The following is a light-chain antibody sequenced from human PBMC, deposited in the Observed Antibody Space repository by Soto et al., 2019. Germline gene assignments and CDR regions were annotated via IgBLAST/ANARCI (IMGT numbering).Light chain of an antibody. Sequence: EVVMTQSPATLSVSPGEGVTLSCRASQGIGDTLAWYQQKPGQPPRLLIYDTSTRATGVPASFSGSRSGALFPLTSNSQQSEVVASYYCECYNNCPLTFGGGTKVESK. V-gene: IGKV3-15*01. CDR2: DTS. J-gene: IGKJ4*01. CDR3: ECYNNCPLT. CDR1: QGIGDT.